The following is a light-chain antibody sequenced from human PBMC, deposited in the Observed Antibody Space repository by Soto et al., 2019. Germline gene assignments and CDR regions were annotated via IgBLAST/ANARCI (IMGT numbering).Light chain of an antibody. Sequence: DIQMTQSPSSLSASIGDRVTITCRASQGISNYLAWYQQEPGKVPKLLIYSASTLQLGVPSRFSGSGSGTDFTLTISNLQPEDVATYYCQKRNSALFTFGPGTKVDIK. V-gene: IGKV1-27*01. CDR3: QKRNSALFT. J-gene: IGKJ3*01. CDR1: QGISNY. CDR2: SAS.